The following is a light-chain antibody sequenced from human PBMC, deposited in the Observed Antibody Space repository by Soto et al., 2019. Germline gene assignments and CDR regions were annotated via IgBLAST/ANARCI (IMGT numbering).Light chain of an antibody. CDR1: QSVLYSSNNKNY. CDR2: WAS. V-gene: IGKV4-1*01. CDR3: QQYYSTPQT. J-gene: IGKJ1*01. Sequence: DLVMTQSPDSLAVSLVERATINCKSSQSVLYSSNNKNYLAWYQQKPGQPPKLLIYWASTRESGVPDRFSGSGSGTDFTLTISSLQAEDVAVYYCQQYYSTPQTFGQGTKV.